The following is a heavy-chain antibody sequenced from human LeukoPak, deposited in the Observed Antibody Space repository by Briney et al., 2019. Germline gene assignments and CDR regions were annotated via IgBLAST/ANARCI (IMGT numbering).Heavy chain of an antibody. CDR2: IRQDGSEI. CDR1: GFTFSRYW. J-gene: IGHJ4*02. CDR3: ARVVIISPTYYFDF. V-gene: IGHV3-7*01. D-gene: IGHD3-22*01. Sequence: GGSLRLSCAASGFTFSRYWMTWVRQAPGKGLKWVANIRQDGSEIYYVDSVKGRFTISRDNAKNSLYLQMNSLSAEDTAVYYCARVVIISPTYYFDFWGQGALVTVPS.